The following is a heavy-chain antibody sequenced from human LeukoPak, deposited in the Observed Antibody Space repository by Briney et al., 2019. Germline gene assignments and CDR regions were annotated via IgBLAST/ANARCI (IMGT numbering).Heavy chain of an antibody. Sequence: GGSLRLSCAASGFTFSTYWMSWVRQAPGKGLEWVANINQDGSKKYYVDSVKGRFTISRDNAKNSLYLQMNSLRAEDTAVYYCASLIYRRGWPYYFDYWGQGTLVTVSS. V-gene: IGHV3-7*01. CDR1: GFTFSTYW. CDR3: ASLIYRRGWPYYFDY. J-gene: IGHJ4*02. CDR2: INQDGSKK. D-gene: IGHD6-19*01.